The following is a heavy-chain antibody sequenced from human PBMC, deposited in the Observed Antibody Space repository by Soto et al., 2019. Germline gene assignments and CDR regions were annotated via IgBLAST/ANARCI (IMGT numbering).Heavy chain of an antibody. D-gene: IGHD4-4*01. J-gene: IGHJ5*02. Sequence: QVQLQQWGAGLLKPSETLSLTCAVYGGSFSGYYWSWIRQPPGKGLEWIGEINHSGSTNYNPSLKSRVTISVDTSKTQLSLKLSSVTAADTAVYYCARVLTTVTTKRYNWFDPWGQGTLVTVSS. V-gene: IGHV4-34*01. CDR2: INHSGST. CDR3: ARVLTTVTTKRYNWFDP. CDR1: GGSFSGYY.